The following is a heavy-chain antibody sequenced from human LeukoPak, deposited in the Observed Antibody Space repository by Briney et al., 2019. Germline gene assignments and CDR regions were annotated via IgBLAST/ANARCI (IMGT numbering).Heavy chain of an antibody. J-gene: IGHJ6*02. CDR3: AKDPGGDCSGTSCYASYYYGMDV. D-gene: IGHD2-2*01. Sequence: GGSLRLSCAASGFTFSSYGMHWVRQAPGKGLGWVAFIRYDGSNKYYADSVKGRFTISRDNSKNTLYLQMNSLRAEDTAVYYCAKDPGGDCSGTSCYASYYYGMDVWGQGTTVTVSS. CDR2: IRYDGSNK. V-gene: IGHV3-30*02. CDR1: GFTFSSYG.